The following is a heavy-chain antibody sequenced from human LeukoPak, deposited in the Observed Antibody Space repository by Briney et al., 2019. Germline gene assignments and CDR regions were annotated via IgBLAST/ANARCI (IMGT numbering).Heavy chain of an antibody. V-gene: IGHV1-69*13. Sequence: WASVKVSFKASGGTFSSYAISWVRQAPGQGLEWMGGIIPIFGTANYAQKFQGRVTITADESTSTAYMELSSLRSEDTAVYYCARDSHYYDSSGSVFDYWGQGTLVTVSS. CDR2: IIPIFGTA. CDR1: GGTFSSYA. J-gene: IGHJ4*02. CDR3: ARDSHYYDSSGSVFDY. D-gene: IGHD3-22*01.